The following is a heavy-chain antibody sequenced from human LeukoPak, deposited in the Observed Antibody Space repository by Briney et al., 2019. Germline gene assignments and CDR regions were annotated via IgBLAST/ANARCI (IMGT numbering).Heavy chain of an antibody. D-gene: IGHD6-13*01. Sequence: PGGSLRLSCAASGFTFDDYAMHWVRQAPGKGLEWVSYISSSGSTIYYADSVKGRFTISRDNAKNSLYLQMNSLRVEDTAVYYCAKGLHSSSWNDAFDIWGQGTTVTVSS. CDR3: AKGLHSSSWNDAFDI. V-gene: IGHV3-48*03. CDR2: ISSSGSTI. CDR1: GFTFDDYA. J-gene: IGHJ3*02.